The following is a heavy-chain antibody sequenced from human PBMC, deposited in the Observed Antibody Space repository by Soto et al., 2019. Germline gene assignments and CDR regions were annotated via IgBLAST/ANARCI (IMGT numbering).Heavy chain of an antibody. CDR2: IYHSGST. D-gene: IGHD4-17*01. Sequence: QLQLQESGSGLVKPSQTLSLTCAVSGGSISSGGYSWSWIRQPPGKGLEWIGYIYHSGSTYYNPSLNSRVTISVDRSKNQFSLKMSSVTAADTAVYYCARMTTVTTYYFDYWGQGTLVTVSS. CDR1: GGSISSGGYS. J-gene: IGHJ4*02. V-gene: IGHV4-30-2*01. CDR3: ARMTTVTTYYFDY.